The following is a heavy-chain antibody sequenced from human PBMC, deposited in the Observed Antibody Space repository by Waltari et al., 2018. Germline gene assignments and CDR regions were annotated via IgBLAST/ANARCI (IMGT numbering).Heavy chain of an antibody. CDR1: GFTFRSYG. D-gene: IGHD3-22*01. CDR3: AKDTGDSSGYYVDY. Sequence: QVQLVESGGGVVQPGRSLRLSCAASGFTFRSYGMHWVRQAPGKGLEWVAVISYDGSNKYYADSVKGRFTISRDNSKNTLYLQMNSLRAEDTAVYYCAKDTGDSSGYYVDYWGQGTLVTVSS. V-gene: IGHV3-30*18. CDR2: ISYDGSNK. J-gene: IGHJ4*02.